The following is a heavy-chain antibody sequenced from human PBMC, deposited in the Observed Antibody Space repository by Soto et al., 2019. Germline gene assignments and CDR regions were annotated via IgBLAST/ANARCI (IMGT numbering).Heavy chain of an antibody. CDR2: IYTAGPT. D-gene: IGHD7-27*01. V-gene: IGHV3-53*05. CDR3: ARDPKTSGGQHWAFNYFDS. Sequence: GGSLRLSCAASGFTVSNYYMSWVRQAPGRGLQWVSVIYTAGPTYYADSVKGRFTISRDNSKSTLYLQVDSLRPEDAAVYYCARDPKTSGGQHWAFNYFDSWGQGTLVTVSS. CDR1: GFTVSNYY. J-gene: IGHJ4*02.